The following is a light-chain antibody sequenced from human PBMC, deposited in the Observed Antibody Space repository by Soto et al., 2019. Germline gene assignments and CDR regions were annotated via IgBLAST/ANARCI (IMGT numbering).Light chain of an antibody. V-gene: IGLV1-40*01. CDR1: SSNIGANFD. Sequence: QSVLTQPPSVSGAPGQRVTISCTGSSSNIGANFDVHWYQQLPGTAPKLLLYYNTNRPSGVPDRFSGSKSGTSASLAITGLQADDEGDYYCQSYDSGLQWVFGGGTKLTV. J-gene: IGLJ3*02. CDR2: YNT. CDR3: QSYDSGLQWV.